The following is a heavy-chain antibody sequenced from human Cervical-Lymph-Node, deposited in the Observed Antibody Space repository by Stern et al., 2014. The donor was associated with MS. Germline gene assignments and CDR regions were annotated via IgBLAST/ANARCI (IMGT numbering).Heavy chain of an antibody. CDR1: GGSISRSYY. CDR2: TLYSGDT. CDR3: ARPRTTASRLVAFDI. Sequence: QVQLQESGPGLVKPSETLSLTCTVSGGSISRSYYWGWIRQPPGKGLEWIGSTLYSGDTHYNPSLKSRATVSADTSRNQFSLKLTSLTAADTAVYYCARPRTTASRLVAFDIWGQGTMVTVSS. D-gene: IGHD1/OR15-1a*01. J-gene: IGHJ3*02. V-gene: IGHV4-39*01.